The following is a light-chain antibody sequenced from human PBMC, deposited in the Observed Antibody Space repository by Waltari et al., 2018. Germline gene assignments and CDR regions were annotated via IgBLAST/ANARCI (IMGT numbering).Light chain of an antibody. CDR1: SSDVGDYNY. Sequence: QSALTQPPSASGSPGQSVTISCTGTSSDVGDYNYVSWYQQHPGKAPKLMIYEVSQRPPGVPDRFSGSKSGNTASLTVSGLQAEDEADYYCSSYAGSNNRVFGGGTKLTVL. J-gene: IGLJ3*02. CDR2: EVS. CDR3: SSYAGSNNRV. V-gene: IGLV2-8*01.